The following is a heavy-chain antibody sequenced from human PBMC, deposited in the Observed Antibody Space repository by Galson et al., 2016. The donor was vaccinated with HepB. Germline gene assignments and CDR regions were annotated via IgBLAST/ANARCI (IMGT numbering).Heavy chain of an antibody. CDR3: ARDVKLVIDRYFEY. J-gene: IGHJ4*02. D-gene: IGHD1-1*01. Sequence: SLRLSCAASGFTVSSNYMNWVRQAPGKGLEWVSVIYIGGTTYYTDSVKGRFTISGDNSKNTLYLQMNSLRAEDTGVYYCARDVKLVIDRYFEYWGQGILVTVAA. CDR1: GFTVSSNY. CDR2: IYIGGTT. V-gene: IGHV3-66*01.